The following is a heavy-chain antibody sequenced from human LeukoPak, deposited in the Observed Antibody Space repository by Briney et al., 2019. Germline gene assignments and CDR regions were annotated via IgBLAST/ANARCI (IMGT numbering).Heavy chain of an antibody. V-gene: IGHV4-34*01. Sequence: KPSETLSLTCAVYGGSFSGYYWSWIRQPPGKGLEWIGEINHSGSTNYNPSLKSRVTISVDTSKNQFSLKLSSVTAADTAVYYCARGGYSYGYSYNWFDPWGQGTLVTVSS. CDR2: INHSGST. J-gene: IGHJ5*02. CDR1: GGSFSGYY. D-gene: IGHD5-18*01. CDR3: ARGGYSYGYSYNWFDP.